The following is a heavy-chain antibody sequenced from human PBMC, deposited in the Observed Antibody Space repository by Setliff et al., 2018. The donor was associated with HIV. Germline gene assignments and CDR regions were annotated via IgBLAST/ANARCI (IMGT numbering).Heavy chain of an antibody. CDR1: GFTFSSYC. V-gene: IGHV3-64*02. CDR2: INSHGGST. D-gene: IGHD2-15*01. Sequence: GGSLRLSCVASGFTFSSYCMDWFRQAPGKGLEWVSSINSHGGSTYYADSVKGRFTISRDNSKNTLYLQMGSLRPEDMSVYFCARDASKTPVKYYFDYWGQGTLVTVSS. CDR3: ARDASKTPVKYYFDY. J-gene: IGHJ4*02.